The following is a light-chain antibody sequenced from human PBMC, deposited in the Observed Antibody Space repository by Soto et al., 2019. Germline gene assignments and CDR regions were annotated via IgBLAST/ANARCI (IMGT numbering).Light chain of an antibody. CDR2: DVA. J-gene: IGLJ2*01. Sequence: QSALTQPASVSASPGQSITISCTGTSSDVGGSNFVSWYQQHPGKPPKLIIYDVATRPSGVSDRFSGSKSGNTTSLTISALQAEDEADYYCTSYTSVTIVVFGGGTQLTVL. V-gene: IGLV2-14*03. CDR1: SSDVGGSNF. CDR3: TSYTSVTIVV.